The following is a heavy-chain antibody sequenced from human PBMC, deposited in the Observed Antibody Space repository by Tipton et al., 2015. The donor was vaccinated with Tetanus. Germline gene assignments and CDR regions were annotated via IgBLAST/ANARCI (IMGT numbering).Heavy chain of an antibody. CDR1: GFTFSSYG. D-gene: IGHD3-22*01. V-gene: IGHV3-30*03. J-gene: IGHJ4*02. CDR2: ISYDGSNK. Sequence: SLRLSCAASGFTFSSYGMHWVRQAPGKGLEWVAVISYDGSNKYYADSVKGRFTISRDNSKNTLYLQMNSLRAEDTAVYYCARKGGTDYYDSSGYYWGQGTLVTVSS. CDR3: ARKGGTDYYDSSGYY.